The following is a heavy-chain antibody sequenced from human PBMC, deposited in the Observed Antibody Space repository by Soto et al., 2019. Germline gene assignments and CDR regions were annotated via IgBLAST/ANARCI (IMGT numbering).Heavy chain of an antibody. D-gene: IGHD6-13*01. Sequence: ASVKVSCKTSGYTFTNFGISWVRQAPGQGLEWMGWISAYNGNTNYAQNFQGRVTMTTDTSTSTAYMELRSLRSDDTAIYYCAKGNGAAGGRGAYFHSWGQGTLVTVSS. J-gene: IGHJ4*02. V-gene: IGHV1-18*01. CDR2: ISAYNGNT. CDR1: GYTFTNFG. CDR3: AKGNGAAGGRGAYFHS.